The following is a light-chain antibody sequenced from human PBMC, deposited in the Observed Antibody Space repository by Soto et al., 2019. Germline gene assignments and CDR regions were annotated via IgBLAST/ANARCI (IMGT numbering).Light chain of an antibody. CDR3: CSYAGSSTDVG. Sequence: QSALTQPASVSGSPGPSITISCTGTSSDVGSYNLVSWYQQHPGKAPKLMIYEGSKRPSGVSNRFSGSKSGNTASLTISGLQAEDEADYYCCSYAGSSTDVGFGGGTKRTVL. V-gene: IGLV2-23*01. J-gene: IGLJ2*01. CDR1: SSDVGSYNL. CDR2: EGS.